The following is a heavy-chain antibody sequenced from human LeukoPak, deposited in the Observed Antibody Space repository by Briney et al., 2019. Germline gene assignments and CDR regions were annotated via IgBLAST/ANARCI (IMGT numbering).Heavy chain of an antibody. V-gene: IGHV3-7*01. CDR3: ASSLWFGELYHYYYYYMDV. D-gene: IGHD3-10*01. CDR1: GFTLSNAW. J-gene: IGHJ6*03. CDR2: IKQDGSEK. Sequence: GGFLRLSCAASGFTLSNAWMNWVRQAPGKGLEWVANIKQDGSEKYYVDSVKGRFTISRDNAKNSLYLQMNSLRAEDTAVYYCASSLWFGELYHYYYYYMDVWGKGTTVTVSS.